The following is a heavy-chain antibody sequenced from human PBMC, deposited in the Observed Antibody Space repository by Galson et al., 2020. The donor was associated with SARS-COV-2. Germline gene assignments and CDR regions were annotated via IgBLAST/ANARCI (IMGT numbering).Heavy chain of an antibody. CDR3: ARDLRPYCTNGVCYATGAFDI. CDR1: GGSISSSSYY. V-gene: IGHV4-39*07. CDR2: IYYSGST. J-gene: IGHJ3*02. Sequence: SETLSLTCTVSGGSISSSSYYWGWIRQPPGKGLEWIGSIYYSGSTYYNPSLKSRVTISVDTSKNQFSLKLSSVTAADTAVYYCARDLRPYCTNGVCYATGAFDIWGQATMVTVSS. D-gene: IGHD2-8*01.